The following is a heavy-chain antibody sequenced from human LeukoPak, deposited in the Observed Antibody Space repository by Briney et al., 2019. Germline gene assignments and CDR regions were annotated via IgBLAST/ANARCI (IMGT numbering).Heavy chain of an antibody. J-gene: IGHJ4*02. CDR1: GFTFSNYA. V-gene: IGHV3-64*01. CDR3: ARRSGSGSYDY. CDR2: ISSNGGST. Sequence: GGSLRLSCAASGFTFSNYAMHWVRQAPGEGLEYVSAISSNGGSTYYANSVKGRFTISRDNPENTLYLQMGSLRGEDMAVYYCARRSGSGSYDYWGQGTLVTVSS. D-gene: IGHD3-10*01.